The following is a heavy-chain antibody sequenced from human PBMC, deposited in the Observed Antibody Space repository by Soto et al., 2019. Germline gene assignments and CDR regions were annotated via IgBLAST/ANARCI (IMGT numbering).Heavy chain of an antibody. Sequence: EVQLLESGGGLVQPGGSLRLSCAASGFSFSSYAVTWVRQAPGKGLEWVSTINAAGSNTYYADSVKGRFTISRHNSKNTVYLQMNSLRVDDTAVYYCAKSLRGFMIDYNYWGQGTLVTVSS. J-gene: IGHJ4*02. CDR1: GFSFSSYA. D-gene: IGHD3-10*01. CDR2: INAAGSNT. CDR3: AKSLRGFMIDYNY. V-gene: IGHV3-23*01.